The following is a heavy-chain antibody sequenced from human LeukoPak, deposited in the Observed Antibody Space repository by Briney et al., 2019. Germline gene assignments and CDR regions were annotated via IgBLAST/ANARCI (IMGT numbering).Heavy chain of an antibody. V-gene: IGHV4-39*07. CDR3: ARPDYALAFDI. CDR1: GGSISSGGYY. Sequence: PSETLSLTCTVSGGSISSGGYYWSWIRQPPGKGLEWIGEINHSGSTNYNPSLKSRVTISVDTSKNQFSLKLSSVTAADTAVYYCARPDYALAFDIWGQGTMVTVSS. J-gene: IGHJ3*02. D-gene: IGHD4-17*01. CDR2: INHSGST.